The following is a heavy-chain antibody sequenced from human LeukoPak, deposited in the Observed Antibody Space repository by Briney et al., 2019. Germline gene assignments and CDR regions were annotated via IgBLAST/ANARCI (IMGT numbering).Heavy chain of an antibody. V-gene: IGHV4-39*01. D-gene: IGHD3-3*01. Sequence: SETLSLTCTVSGGSISSSSYYWGWIRQPPGKGLEWIGSIYYSGSTYYNPSLKSRVTISVDTSKNQFSLKLSSVTAADTAVYYCARRVYDFWNNWFDPWGQGTLVTVSS. CDR3: ARRVYDFWNNWFDP. CDR2: IYYSGST. J-gene: IGHJ5*02. CDR1: GGSISSSSYY.